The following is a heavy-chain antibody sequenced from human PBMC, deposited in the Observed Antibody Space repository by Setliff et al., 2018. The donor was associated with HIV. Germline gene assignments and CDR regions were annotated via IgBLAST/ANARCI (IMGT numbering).Heavy chain of an antibody. CDR3: ARDTENVFISGHRYFDY. J-gene: IGHJ4*02. Sequence: ASVKVSCKASGYTFTDHYMHWVRQAPGQGLEWMGRITPNSSGTNYARKFQDRVTMTRDTSISTAYMELSRLTSDDTAVYYCARDTENVFISGHRYFDYWGPGTLVTVSS. D-gene: IGHD6-19*01. CDR2: ITPNSSGT. V-gene: IGHV1-2*06. CDR1: GYTFTDHY.